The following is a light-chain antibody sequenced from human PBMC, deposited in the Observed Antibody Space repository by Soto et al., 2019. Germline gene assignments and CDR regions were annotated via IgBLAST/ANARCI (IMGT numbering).Light chain of an antibody. V-gene: IGLV2-14*01. Sequence: QSVLTQPASVSGSPGQSITISCTGTSSDVGGYNYVSWYQQHPGKAPKLMIYDVSNRPSGVSNRFSGSKSGNTASLSISGLQVEDEADYYCSSYTSNSTPYVFGTGTKVTVL. CDR2: DVS. CDR3: SSYTSNSTPYV. CDR1: SSDVGGYNY. J-gene: IGLJ1*01.